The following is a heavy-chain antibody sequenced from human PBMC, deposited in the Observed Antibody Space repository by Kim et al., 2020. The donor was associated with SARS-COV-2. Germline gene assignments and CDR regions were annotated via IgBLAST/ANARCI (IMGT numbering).Heavy chain of an antibody. Sequence: GGSLRLSCAASGCTFSSYAMSWVRQAPGKGLEWVSTISGSGGSTYYADSVKGRFTISRDNSKNTLYLQMNTLRADDTAVYFCAHMSARPIDYWGQGTLVTVSS. J-gene: IGHJ4*02. D-gene: IGHD6-6*01. CDR2: ISGSGGST. CDR3: AHMSARPIDY. CDR1: GCTFSSYA. V-gene: IGHV3-23*01.